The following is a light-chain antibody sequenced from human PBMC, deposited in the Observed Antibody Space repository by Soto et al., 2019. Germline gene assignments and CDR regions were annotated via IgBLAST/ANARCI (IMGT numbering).Light chain of an antibody. CDR1: QSVSRY. CDR3: QQRSNSPLT. Sequence: EIVLTQSPATLSLSRGERATLSCRASQSVSRYLAWYQQKPGQAPRLLIYDTSNRATGIPARFSGSGSGTDFTLTISSLEPEDFAVYYCQQRSNSPLTFGGGTKVVNK. CDR2: DTS. V-gene: IGKV3-11*01. J-gene: IGKJ4*01.